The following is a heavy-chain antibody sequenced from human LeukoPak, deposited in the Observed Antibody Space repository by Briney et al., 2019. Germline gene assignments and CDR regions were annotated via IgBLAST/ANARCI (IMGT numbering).Heavy chain of an antibody. CDR2: IKQDGSEK. J-gene: IGHJ4*02. Sequence: GRSLRLSCAASGFTFSSYWMSWVRQAPGKGLEWVANIKQDGSEKYYVDSVKGRFTISRDNAKNSLYLQMNSLRAEDTAVYYCARDVRSGYDSPFDYWGQGTLVTVSS. D-gene: IGHD5-12*01. CDR3: ARDVRSGYDSPFDY. V-gene: IGHV3-7*01. CDR1: GFTFSSYW.